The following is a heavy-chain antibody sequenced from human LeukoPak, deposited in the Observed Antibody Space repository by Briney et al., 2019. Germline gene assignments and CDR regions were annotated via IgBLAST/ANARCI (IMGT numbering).Heavy chain of an antibody. D-gene: IGHD3-16*01. CDR2: MKGGGSEI. V-gene: IGHV3-7*01. CDR1: GFTFSTYW. CDR3: ARPAYTAAYDL. J-gene: IGHJ3*01. Sequence: PGGSLRLSCAASGFTFSTYWMTWVRQAPGKGLEWVANMKGGGSEIHYVDSVKGRFTISRDNAKNLLYLQMNSLRAEDTAVYYCARPAYTAAYDLWGQGTMVTVSS.